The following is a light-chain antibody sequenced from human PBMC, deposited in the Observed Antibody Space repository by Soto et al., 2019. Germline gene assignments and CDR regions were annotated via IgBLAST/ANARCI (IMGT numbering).Light chain of an antibody. CDR3: QQDGSSHPRT. CDR2: GAS. CDR1: QSVSSSY. V-gene: IGKV3-20*01. J-gene: IGKJ5*01. Sequence: EIVLMHTPSTRALSRQRRATLCCRAGQSVSSSYLAWYQQKPRQAPRLLIYGASSRANGIPDTFSGSGSGTDFTLTLRRLEPEDFAVYYCQQDGSSHPRTFGQGTRLEIK.